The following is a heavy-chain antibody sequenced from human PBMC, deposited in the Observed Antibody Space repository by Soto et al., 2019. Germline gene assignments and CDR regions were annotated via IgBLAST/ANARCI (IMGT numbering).Heavy chain of an antibody. Sequence: GGSLRLSCAASGFIFNTYWMHWVRQAPGKGLVWISRINSDGSIADYADSVRGRITISRDNTKNTVYLQMNSLRVEDTAVYYCARAKASRPSPLASWGQGTLVPVSS. CDR3: ARAKASRPSPLAS. V-gene: IGHV3-74*01. CDR1: GFIFNTYW. CDR2: INSDGSIA. D-gene: IGHD6-25*01. J-gene: IGHJ1*01.